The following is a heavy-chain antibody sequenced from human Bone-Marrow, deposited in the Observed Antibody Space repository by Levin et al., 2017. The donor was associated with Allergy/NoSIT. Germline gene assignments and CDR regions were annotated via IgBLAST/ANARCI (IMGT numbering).Heavy chain of an antibody. CDR1: GASISSNNW. CDR3: ARDNGDYDSSGYYFDY. J-gene: IGHJ4*02. V-gene: IGHV4-4*02. Sequence: SETLSLTCAVSGASISSNNWWSWVRQPPQKGLEWLGEIYHSGGTNYNPSLKSRVTISVDKSKNQFSLNLRSVTAADTAVYYCARDNGDYDSSGYYFDYWGQGTLVTVSS. D-gene: IGHD3-22*01. CDR2: IYHSGGT.